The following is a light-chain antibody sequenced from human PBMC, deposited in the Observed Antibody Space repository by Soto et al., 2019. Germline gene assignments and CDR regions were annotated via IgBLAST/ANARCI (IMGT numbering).Light chain of an antibody. Sequence: ALTQPASVSGSPGQSITISCTGTSRDVGGYNFVSWYQQHPGKAPKLMIYDVSNRPSGVSNRFSGSKSGNTASLTISGLQAEDEADYYCSSYTSSSTYVVFGGGTKLTVL. CDR2: DVS. CDR3: SSYTSSSTYVV. V-gene: IGLV2-14*01. J-gene: IGLJ2*01. CDR1: SRDVGGYNF.